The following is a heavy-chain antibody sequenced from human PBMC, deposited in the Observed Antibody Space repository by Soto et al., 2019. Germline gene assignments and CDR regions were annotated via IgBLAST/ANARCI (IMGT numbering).Heavy chain of an antibody. CDR3: ARDLGGLGYDGMEV. Sequence: QVQLVESGGGVVQPGKSLSLSCAASGFTFTNYALHWVRQAPGKGLEWVALISYDGDHKYYADSVKGRFTISRDKLKKTLSLHMNSLRTEGRAAYYCARDLGGLGYDGMEVWGQGTTVTVSS. V-gene: IGHV3-30-3*01. CDR1: GFTFTNYA. CDR2: ISYDGDHK. D-gene: IGHD3-16*01. J-gene: IGHJ6*02.